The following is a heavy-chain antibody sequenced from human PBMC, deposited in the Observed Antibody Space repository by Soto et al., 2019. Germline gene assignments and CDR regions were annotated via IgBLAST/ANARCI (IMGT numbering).Heavy chain of an antibody. CDR2: IAYVGST. Sequence: PSETLSLTCSVSGDSINSRYWSWIRQPPGKGLEWIGYIAYVGSTNYDPSLQSRVTISIDTSKNQFSLKLRYMTAADTAVYYCVRQRGNYFDFWGQGTLVTVSS. CDR3: VRQRGNYFDF. D-gene: IGHD3-10*01. CDR1: GDSINSRY. V-gene: IGHV4-59*11. J-gene: IGHJ4*02.